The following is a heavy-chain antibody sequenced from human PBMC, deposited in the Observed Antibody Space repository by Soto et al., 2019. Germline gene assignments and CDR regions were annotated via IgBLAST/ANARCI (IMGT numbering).Heavy chain of an antibody. CDR1: GFTFSSYA. V-gene: IGHV3-30-3*01. CDR3: ARDIYCISISCYGADAFDI. J-gene: IGHJ3*02. CDR2: ISYDGSNK. D-gene: IGHD2-2*01. Sequence: GGSLRLSCAASGFTFSSYAMHWVRQAPGKGLEWVAVISYDGSNKYYADSVKGRFTISRDNSKNTLYLQMNSLRAEDTAVYYCARDIYCISISCYGADAFDIWGQGTMVNVSS.